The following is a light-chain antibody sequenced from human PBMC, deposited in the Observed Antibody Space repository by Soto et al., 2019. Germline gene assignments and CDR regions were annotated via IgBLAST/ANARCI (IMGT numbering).Light chain of an antibody. CDR2: DAS. J-gene: IGKJ4*01. V-gene: IGKV3-11*01. CDR1: QSVSTY. Sequence: EIVLTQSPATLSLSPGERATLSCRASQSVSTYLAWYQQKPGQAPRILIYDASSRATGIPARFSGSGSGTDFTLTISSLEPEDFAVYYCQQRSNWPLTLGGGTKVDIK. CDR3: QQRSNWPLT.